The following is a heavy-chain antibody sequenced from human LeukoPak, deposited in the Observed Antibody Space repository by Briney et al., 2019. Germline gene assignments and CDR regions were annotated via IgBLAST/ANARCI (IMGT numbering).Heavy chain of an antibody. D-gene: IGHD2-15*01. CDR1: GFPFSSYA. J-gene: IGHJ6*02. V-gene: IGHV3-64D*09. CDR3: VRGYSFGPYGMDV. CDR2: ISDSGGST. Sequence: GGSLRLSCSATGFPFSSYAMHWVRQAPGKGLEYVSAISDSGGSTYYADSVKGRFAISRDNSKNTLYLQMSSLRAEDTAVYFCVRGYSFGPYGMDVWGQGTTVTVSS.